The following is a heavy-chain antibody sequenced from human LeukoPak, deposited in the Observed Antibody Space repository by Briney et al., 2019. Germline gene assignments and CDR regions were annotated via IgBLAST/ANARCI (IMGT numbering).Heavy chain of an antibody. Sequence: PGGSLRLSCAASGFTFSHYNMNWVRQAPGKGLEWVSSISSTGGTTYYADSVKGRFTISRDNSKNTLYLQMNSLRAEDTAIYYCAKNGDRGAYCTGGTCYPYFYYYMDVWGKGTTVTI. V-gene: IGHV3-23*01. CDR2: ISSTGGTT. CDR3: AKNGDRGAYCTGGTCYPYFYYYMDV. D-gene: IGHD2-15*01. J-gene: IGHJ6*03. CDR1: GFTFSHYN.